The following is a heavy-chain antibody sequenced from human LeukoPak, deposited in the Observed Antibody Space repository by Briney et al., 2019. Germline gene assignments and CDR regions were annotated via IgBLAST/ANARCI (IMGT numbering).Heavy chain of an antibody. CDR1: GFTFDDYG. CDR2: INWNGGST. V-gene: IGHV3-20*04. J-gene: IGHJ6*03. Sequence: GGSLRLSCAASGFTFDDYGMSWVRQAPGKGLEWVSGINWNGGSTGYADSVKGRFTISRDNAKNSLYLQMNSLRAEDTALYYCARVLYSSSELINYYYYMDVWGKGTTVTVSS. CDR3: ARVLYSSSELINYYYYMDV. D-gene: IGHD6-6*01.